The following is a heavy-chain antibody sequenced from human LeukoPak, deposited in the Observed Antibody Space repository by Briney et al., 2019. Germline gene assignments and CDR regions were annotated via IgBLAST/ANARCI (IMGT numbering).Heavy chain of an antibody. Sequence: PSETLSLTCAVSGGSISSGGYSWSWIRQPPGKGLEWTGYIYHSGSTYYNPSLKSRVTISVDRSKNQFSLKLSSVTAADTAVYYCARGGSWNEGWFDPWGQGTLVTVSS. CDR3: ARGGSWNEGWFDP. CDR2: IYHSGST. D-gene: IGHD1-1*01. CDR1: GGSISSGGYS. V-gene: IGHV4-30-2*01. J-gene: IGHJ5*02.